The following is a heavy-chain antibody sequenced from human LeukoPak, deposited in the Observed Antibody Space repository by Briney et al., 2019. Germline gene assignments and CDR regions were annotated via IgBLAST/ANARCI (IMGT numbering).Heavy chain of an antibody. V-gene: IGHV3-23*01. CDR3: AKISEFWETCGGDCYADY. D-gene: IGHD2-21*01. J-gene: IGHJ4*02. CDR2: ISGSGGST. Sequence: GGSLRLSCAASGFTFSSYAMSWVRQAPGKGLEWVSAISGSGGSTYYADSVKGRFTISRDNSKNTLYLQMNSRRAEDTAVYYCAKISEFWETCGGDCYADYWGQGTLVTVSS. CDR1: GFTFSSYA.